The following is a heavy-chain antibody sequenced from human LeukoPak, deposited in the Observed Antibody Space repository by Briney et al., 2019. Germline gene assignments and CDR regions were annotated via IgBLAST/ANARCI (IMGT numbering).Heavy chain of an antibody. CDR2: ISGSGDGT. V-gene: IGHV3-23*01. CDR1: GFTFRSYA. D-gene: IGHD2-15*01. Sequence: GGSLRLSCAASGFTFRSYAMSWARQAPGKGLEWVSGISGSGDGTYSADSVKGRFTISRDNSKNTLYLQMNSLRVEDTAFYYCAKTRSVVVAAAIIYWGQGTLVTISS. CDR3: AKTRSVVVAAAIIY. J-gene: IGHJ4*02.